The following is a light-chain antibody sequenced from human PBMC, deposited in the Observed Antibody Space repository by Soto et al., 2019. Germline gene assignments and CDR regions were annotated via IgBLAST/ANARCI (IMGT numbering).Light chain of an antibody. Sequence: QSALTQHASVSGSPGQSITISCTGTSSDVGGYNYVSWYQQHPGTAPKLMIYEVSNRPSGVSDRFSGSRSGNTASLTISGLQAEDESDYYCISYTSSSTWVFGGGTKVTVL. CDR1: SSDVGGYNY. J-gene: IGLJ3*02. CDR3: ISYTSSSTWV. CDR2: EVS. V-gene: IGLV2-14*01.